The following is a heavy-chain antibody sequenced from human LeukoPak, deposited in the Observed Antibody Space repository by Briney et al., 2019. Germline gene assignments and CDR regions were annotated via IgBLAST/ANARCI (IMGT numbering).Heavy chain of an antibody. J-gene: IGHJ5*02. D-gene: IGHD2-8*02. CDR2: IYYDGYP. Sequence: KTSETLSLTCNVSGASLSSYFWSWIRQPPGKGLEWIGYIYYDGYPNYSPSLRSRITISVEKSKSQFSLNLRSVTAADTALYFCAGTELGYCTVTGCPLEPWGQGTLVTVSS. CDR3: AGTELGYCTVTGCPLEP. V-gene: IGHV4-59*01. CDR1: GASLSSYF.